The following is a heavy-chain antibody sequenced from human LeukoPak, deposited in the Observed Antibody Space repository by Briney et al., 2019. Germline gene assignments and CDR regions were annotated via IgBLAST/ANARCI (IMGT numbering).Heavy chain of an antibody. J-gene: IGHJ4*02. D-gene: IGHD3-10*01. CDR3: ARVAETMVRGVITYYFDY. CDR2: ISSSSSTI. CDR1: GFTFSSYS. Sequence: GGSLRLFCAASGFTFSSYSMNWVRQATGKGLEWVSYISSSSSTIYYADSVKCRVTISRDNAKNSLYLQMTSLRAEDTAVYYCARVAETMVRGVITYYFDYWGQGTLVTVSS. V-gene: IGHV3-48*01.